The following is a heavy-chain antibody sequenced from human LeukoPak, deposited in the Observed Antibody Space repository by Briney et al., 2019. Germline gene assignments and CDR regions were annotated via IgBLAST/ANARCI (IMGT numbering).Heavy chain of an antibody. CDR2: IYYTGST. Sequence: SETLSLTCTVSGGSISSPNYYWGWVRQPPGKGLEWISNIYYTGSTYYNPSLKSRVTISVDTSKNQFSLKLSSVTAADTAVYYCARGRSYYTPPHYYYYYYMDVWGKGTTVTVSS. CDR3: ARGRSYYTPPHYYYYYYMDV. V-gene: IGHV4-39*07. CDR1: GGSISSPNYY. J-gene: IGHJ6*03. D-gene: IGHD1-26*01.